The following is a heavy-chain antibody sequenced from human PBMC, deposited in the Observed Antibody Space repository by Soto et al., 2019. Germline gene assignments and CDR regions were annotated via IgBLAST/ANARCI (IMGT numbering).Heavy chain of an antibody. CDR1: GGSISSYY. Sequence: SETLSLTCTVSGGSISSYYWSWIRQPPGKGLEWIGYIYYSGSTNYNPSLKSRVTISVDTSKNQFSLKLSSVTAADTAVYYCARVLRFLEWSYYYYYMDVWGKGTTVTVSS. CDR2: IYYSGST. CDR3: ARVLRFLEWSYYYYYMDV. D-gene: IGHD3-3*01. V-gene: IGHV4-59*01. J-gene: IGHJ6*03.